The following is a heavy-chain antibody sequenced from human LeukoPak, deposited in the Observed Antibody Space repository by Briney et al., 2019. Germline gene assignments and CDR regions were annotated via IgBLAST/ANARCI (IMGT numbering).Heavy chain of an antibody. CDR1: GGSFSGYY. D-gene: IGHD6-13*01. J-gene: IGHJ6*02. CDR2: INHSGST. V-gene: IGHV4-34*01. Sequence: SETLSLTCAVYGGSFSGYYWSWIRQPPGKGLEWIGEINHSGSTNYNPSLKSRVTISVDTSKNQFSLKLSSVTAADTAVYYCARRRVAAGINYYYYYGMDVWGQGTTVTVSS. CDR3: ARRRVAAGINYYYYYGMDV.